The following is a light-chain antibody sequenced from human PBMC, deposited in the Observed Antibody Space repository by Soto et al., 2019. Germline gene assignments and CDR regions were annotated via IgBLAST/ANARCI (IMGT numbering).Light chain of an antibody. CDR3: MQHSKFPIT. CDR2: TVS. J-gene: IGKJ5*01. CDR1: QSLLDSGDGSSY. V-gene: IGKV2-40*01. Sequence: DIVLTQPPLSLPVTPGEPASISCRSSQSLLDSGDGSSYLAWYVQKPGQSPRLLIYTVSSRASGVPDRFSGIGSRTDFTLKISRVEAEDVGVYYCMQHSKFPITFGQGTRLEIK.